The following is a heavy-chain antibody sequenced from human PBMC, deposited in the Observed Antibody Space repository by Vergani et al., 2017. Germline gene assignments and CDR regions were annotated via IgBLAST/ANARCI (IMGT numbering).Heavy chain of an antibody. V-gene: IGHV4-61*02. CDR1: GGSFNSGSYY. CDR2: IHTNGVI. D-gene: IGHD3/OR15-3a*01. J-gene: IGHJ6*03. Sequence: QVQLQESGPGLVKPSQTLSLTCTVSGGSFNSGSYYWSWLRPPAGKRLEWIGRIHTNGVIHYNPSLNSRATISVDTSKNQFSLKLSSVTAADTAVYYCARVVIFGKGDYYYYYMDVWGKGTTVTVSS. CDR3: ARVVIFGKGDYYYYYMDV.